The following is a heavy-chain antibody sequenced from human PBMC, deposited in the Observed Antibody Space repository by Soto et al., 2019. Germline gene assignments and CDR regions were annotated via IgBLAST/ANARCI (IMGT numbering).Heavy chain of an antibody. CDR2: ISGSGGSI. CDR3: AKDHHYYDSSGYYYWTAKNWFDP. J-gene: IGHJ5*02. Sequence: GGSLRLSCAASGFNFGRSSMNWVRQAPGKGVEWVSGISGSGGSIYYADSVKGRFTISRENSKNTLYLQMNSLRAEDTAVYYCAKDHHYYDSSGYYYWTAKNWFDPWGQGTLVTVSS. CDR1: GFNFGRSS. V-gene: IGHV3-23*01. D-gene: IGHD3-22*01.